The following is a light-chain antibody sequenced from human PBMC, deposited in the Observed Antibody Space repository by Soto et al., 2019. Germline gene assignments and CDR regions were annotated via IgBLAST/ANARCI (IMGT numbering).Light chain of an antibody. J-gene: IGLJ1*01. CDR3: SSYAGNTNYV. Sequence: QSVLTQPPSASGSPGQSVTFSCTGTSSDIGDYNYVSWYQQHPGKAPKLMIYEVTKRPSGVPDRFSGSKSGNTASLTVSGLQADDEADYYCSSYAGNTNYVLGKGPKVTVL. CDR1: SSDIGDYNY. CDR2: EVT. V-gene: IGLV2-8*01.